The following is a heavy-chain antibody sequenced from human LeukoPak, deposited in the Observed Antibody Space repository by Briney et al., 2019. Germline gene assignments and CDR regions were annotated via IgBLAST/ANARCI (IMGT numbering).Heavy chain of an antibody. CDR2: ISSSSSTT. CDR3: ARAMSGSWYPGSF. Sequence: PGGSLRLSCAASGFAFNTYNMNWVRQAPGKGLEWVSYISSSSSTTYYADSVKGRFTISRDNAKNSLYLQMDSQRDEDTAVYYCARAMSGSWYPGSFWGLGTLVTVSS. J-gene: IGHJ4*02. D-gene: IGHD6-13*01. V-gene: IGHV3-48*02. CDR1: GFAFNTYN.